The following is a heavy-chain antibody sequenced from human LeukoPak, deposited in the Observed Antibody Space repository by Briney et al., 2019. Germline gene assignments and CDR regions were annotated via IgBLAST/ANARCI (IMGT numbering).Heavy chain of an antibody. CDR2: ISSSSSTI. Sequence: GGSLRLSCAASGFTLRSYTMNWVRQAPGKGLEWVSYISSSSSTIYYADSVKGRFTISRDNAKNSLYLQMNSLRAEDTAVYYCARDLTQYYGDSDYWGQGTLVTVSS. CDR3: ARDLTQYYGDSDY. J-gene: IGHJ4*02. CDR1: GFTLRSYT. D-gene: IGHD4-17*01. V-gene: IGHV3-48*04.